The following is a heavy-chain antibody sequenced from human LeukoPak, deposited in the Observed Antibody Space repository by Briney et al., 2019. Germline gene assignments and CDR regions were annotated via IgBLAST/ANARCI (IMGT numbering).Heavy chain of an antibody. CDR3: ARDLVAAAPHNDAFDI. Sequence: SETLSLTCAVYGGSFSGYYWSWIRQPPGKGLEWIGYIYYSGSTNYNPSLKSRVTIPVDTSKNQFSLKLSSVTAADTAVYYCARDLVAAAPHNDAFDIWGQGTMVTVSS. J-gene: IGHJ3*02. D-gene: IGHD6-13*01. CDR2: IYYSGST. V-gene: IGHV4-59*01. CDR1: GGSFSGYY.